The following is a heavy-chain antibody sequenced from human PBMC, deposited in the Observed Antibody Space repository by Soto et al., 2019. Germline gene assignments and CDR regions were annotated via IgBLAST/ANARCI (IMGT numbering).Heavy chain of an antibody. CDR1: GGSISSGDYY. CDR3: ARGPTVTTSDAFDI. J-gene: IGHJ3*02. V-gene: IGHV4-30-4*01. Sequence: QVQLQESGPGLVKPSQTLSLTCTVSGGSISSGDYYWSWIRQPPGKGLEWIGYIYYSGSTYYNPSLKSRVTITEDTSKNRFSLKLSSVTAADTAVYYCARGPTVTTSDAFDIWGQGTMVTVSS. D-gene: IGHD4-17*01. CDR2: IYYSGST.